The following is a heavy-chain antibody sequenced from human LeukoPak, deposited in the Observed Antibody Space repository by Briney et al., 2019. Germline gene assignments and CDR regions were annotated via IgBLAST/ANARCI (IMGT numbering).Heavy chain of an antibody. CDR3: AKRGNVVTAILESLADAFDI. V-gene: IGHV4-61*01. CDR1: GGSISSSSYY. Sequence: SETLSLTCTVSGGSISSSSYYWSWIRQPPGKGLEWIGYIYYSGSTNYNPSLKSRVTISVDTSKNQFSLKLSSVTAADTAVYYCAKRGNVVTAILESLADAFDIWGQGTMVTVSS. D-gene: IGHD2-21*02. J-gene: IGHJ3*02. CDR2: IYYSGST.